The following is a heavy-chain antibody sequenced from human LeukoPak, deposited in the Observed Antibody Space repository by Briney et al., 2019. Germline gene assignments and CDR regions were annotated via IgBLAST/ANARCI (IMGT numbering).Heavy chain of an antibody. V-gene: IGHV3-23*01. CDR1: GFMFSQHT. D-gene: IGHD3-10*01. Sequence: GGSLRLSCAVSGFMFSQHTMSWVRQAPGKRLEWVSSISGSGDATRYADSVMGRFTISRDNAKNTLSLQMNSLRAEDTAVYYCARDRRGMEDAFDIWGQGTMVTVSS. CDR3: ARDRRGMEDAFDI. J-gene: IGHJ3*02. CDR2: ISGSGDAT.